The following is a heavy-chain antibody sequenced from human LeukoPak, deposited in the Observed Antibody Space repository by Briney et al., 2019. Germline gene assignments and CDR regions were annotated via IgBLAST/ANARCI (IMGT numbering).Heavy chain of an antibody. CDR3: ARYCSGGSCYMGLI. Sequence: GGSLRLSCVASGFTFSTYGTHWVRQAPGKGLEWVAVIRYDGSSEYYAGSVKGRFIISRDNSKNTLYLQMNSLRAEDTAVYYCARYCSGGSCYMGLIWGQGTLVTVSS. CDR1: GFTFSTYG. V-gene: IGHV3-33*01. J-gene: IGHJ4*02. CDR2: IRYDGSSE. D-gene: IGHD2-15*01.